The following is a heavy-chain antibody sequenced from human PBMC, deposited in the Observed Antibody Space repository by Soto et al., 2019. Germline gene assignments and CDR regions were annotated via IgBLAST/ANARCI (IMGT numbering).Heavy chain of an antibody. Sequence: EVQLLESGGCLVQPGGSLRLSCAASGFTFSIYAMNWVRQAPGKGLEWVSVISGSGGSTYYADSVKGRFTISRDNSKNTLSLQMNSLRAEDTAVYYCARRTVGWYFDLWGRGTLVTVSS. CDR3: ARRTVGWYFDL. V-gene: IGHV3-23*01. J-gene: IGHJ2*01. CDR2: ISGSGGST. CDR1: GFTFSIYA. D-gene: IGHD4-17*01.